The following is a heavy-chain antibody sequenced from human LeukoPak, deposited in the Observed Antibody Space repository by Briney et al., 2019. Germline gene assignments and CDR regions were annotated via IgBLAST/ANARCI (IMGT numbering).Heavy chain of an antibody. J-gene: IGHJ4*02. V-gene: IGHV5-51*01. CDR1: GYSFTNYW. Sequence: GESLKISCQVSGYSFTNYWIVWVRQMPGKGLEWMGTIYPGDSDTKYSPSFQGQVTFSADKSINIVYLQWSSLKASDTAMYYCARQGTGYSFDYWGQGTLVTVSS. CDR2: IYPGDSDT. CDR3: ARQGTGYSFDY. D-gene: IGHD2-8*02.